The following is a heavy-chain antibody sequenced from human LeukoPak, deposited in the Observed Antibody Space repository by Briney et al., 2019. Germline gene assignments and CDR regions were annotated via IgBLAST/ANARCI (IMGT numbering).Heavy chain of an antibody. CDR1: GYTFTSYY. V-gene: IGHV1-46*01. D-gene: IGHD5-24*01. CDR3: ARAGDGYNYSPLLDY. Sequence: ASVKVSCKASGYTFTSYYMHWVRQAPGQGLERMGIINPSGGSTSYAQKFQGRVTMTRDTSTSTVYMELSSLRSEDTAVYYCARAGDGYNYSPLLDYWGQGTLVTVSS. J-gene: IGHJ4*02. CDR2: INPSGGST.